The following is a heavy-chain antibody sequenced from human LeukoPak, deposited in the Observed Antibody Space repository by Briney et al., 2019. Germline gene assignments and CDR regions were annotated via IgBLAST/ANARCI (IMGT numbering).Heavy chain of an antibody. Sequence: GASVKVSCKASGYSFTTYYIHWVRQAPGQGLEWMGMIIPSGGGTTYAQKFQGRVTMTRDTSTSTVYMELSSLRSDDTAVYYCASGFDYWGQGTLVTVSS. V-gene: IGHV1-46*01. CDR1: GYSFTTYY. CDR3: ASGFDY. CDR2: IIPSGGGT. J-gene: IGHJ4*02.